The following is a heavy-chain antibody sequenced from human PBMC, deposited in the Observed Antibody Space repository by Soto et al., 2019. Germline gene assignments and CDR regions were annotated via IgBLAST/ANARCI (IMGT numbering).Heavy chain of an antibody. CDR1: GFTFSDYP. CDR2: ISYDGRVK. J-gene: IGHJ6*02. CDR3: ARRIIFGVVSSGMDV. D-gene: IGHD3-3*02. Sequence: PGGSLRLSCAASGFTFSDYPMHWVRQAPGKGLEWVAVISYDGRVKYYVDSVKGRFTISRDNSKNTLYLQMNSLRAEDTAVYYCARRIIFGVVSSGMDVWAQGTTVTVSS. V-gene: IGHV3-30*04.